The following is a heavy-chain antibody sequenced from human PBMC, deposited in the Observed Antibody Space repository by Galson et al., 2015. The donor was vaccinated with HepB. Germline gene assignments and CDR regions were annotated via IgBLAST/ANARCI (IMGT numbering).Heavy chain of an antibody. J-gene: IGHJ6*02. D-gene: IGHD3-10*01. CDR3: ASFYGSGSYYIYYYGMDV. Sequence: SLRLSCAASGFTFSRYSMNWVRQAPGKGLEWVSYISSSSSTIYYADSVKGRFTISRDNAKNSLYLQMNSLRDEDTAVYYCASFYGSGSYYIYYYGMDVWGQGTTVTVSS. V-gene: IGHV3-48*02. CDR1: GFTFSRYS. CDR2: ISSSSSTI.